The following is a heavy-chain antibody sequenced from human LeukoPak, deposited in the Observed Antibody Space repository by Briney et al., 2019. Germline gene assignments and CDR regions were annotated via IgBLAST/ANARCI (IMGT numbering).Heavy chain of an antibody. CDR3: ARPETSYYDFWSGSTGGYFDY. J-gene: IGHJ4*02. Sequence: PGGSLRLSCAASGFTFSSYAMHWVRQAPGKGLEWVAVISYDGSNKYYADSVKGRFTISRDNSKNTLYLQMNSLRAEDTAVYYCARPETSYYDFWSGSTGGYFDYWGQGTLVTVSS. V-gene: IGHV3-30*04. CDR1: GFTFSSYA. CDR2: ISYDGSNK. D-gene: IGHD3-3*01.